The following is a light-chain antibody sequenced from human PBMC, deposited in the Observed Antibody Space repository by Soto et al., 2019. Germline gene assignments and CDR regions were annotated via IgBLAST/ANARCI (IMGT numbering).Light chain of an antibody. Sequence: QSALTQPPSVSGSPGQSVTISCTGTSSDVGSYNRVSWYQQSPGTAPKLMIYEVSNRPSGVSDRFSGSKSGNTASLTISGLQAEDEADYYCSLYTTSSTFVFGTGTQLSVL. CDR3: SLYTTSSTFV. V-gene: IGLV2-18*01. CDR2: EVS. J-gene: IGLJ1*01. CDR1: SSDVGSYNR.